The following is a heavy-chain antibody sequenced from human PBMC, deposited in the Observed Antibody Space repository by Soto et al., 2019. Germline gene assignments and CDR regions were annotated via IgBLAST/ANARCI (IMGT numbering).Heavy chain of an antibody. CDR3: ARDRSSIAVYYFDY. CDR2: ISAYNGNT. V-gene: IGHV1-18*04. J-gene: IGHJ4*02. CDR1: GYTFTSYG. Sequence: QVQLVQSGAEVKKPGASVKVSCKASGYTFTSYGISWVRQAPGQGLEWMGWISAYNGNTNYAQKLQGRVTMTTDTSTSTAYMELRSLRSDHAAVYFCARDRSSIAVYYFDYWGQGTLVTVSS. D-gene: IGHD6-19*01.